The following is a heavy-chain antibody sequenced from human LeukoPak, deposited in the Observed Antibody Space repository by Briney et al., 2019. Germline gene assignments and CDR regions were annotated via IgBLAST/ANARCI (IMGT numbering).Heavy chain of an antibody. CDR1: GFTFSSYA. J-gene: IGHJ3*02. V-gene: IGHV3-23*01. D-gene: IGHD2-15*01. CDR2: ISGSGGST. CDR3: ARGSCSVGSCYPGDI. Sequence: PGGSLRLSCAASGFTFSSYAMSWVRQAPGKGLEWVSAISGSGGSTYYADSVKGRFTISRDNSKNTLYLQMNSLRAEDTAVYYCARGSCSVGSCYPGDIWGQGTMVTVSS.